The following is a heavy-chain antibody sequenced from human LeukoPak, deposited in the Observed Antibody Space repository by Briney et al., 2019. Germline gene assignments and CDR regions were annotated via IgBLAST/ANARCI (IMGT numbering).Heavy chain of an antibody. J-gene: IGHJ4*02. CDR1: GFTFGDYA. D-gene: IGHD6-13*01. CDR3: TRLAAASTPYFDY. CDR2: IRSKAYGGTT. Sequence: GRSLRLSCTASGFTFGDYAMSWVRQAPGKGLEWVGFIRSKAYGGTTEYAASVKGRFTISRDDSKSIAYLQMNSLKTEDTAVYYCTRLAAASTPYFDYWGQGTLVTVSS. V-gene: IGHV3-49*04.